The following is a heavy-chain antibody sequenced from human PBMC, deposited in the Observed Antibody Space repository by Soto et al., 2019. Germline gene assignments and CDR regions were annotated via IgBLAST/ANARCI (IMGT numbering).Heavy chain of an antibody. CDR2: INHSGST. J-gene: IGHJ6*02. D-gene: IGHD3-22*01. Sequence: QVQLQQWGAGLLKPSETLSLTCAVYGGSFSGYYWSWIRQPPGKGLEWMGEINHSGSTNYNPSLKSRVTIAVDTSKNQFSLKLSSVTAADTAVYYCARGGRDSSNYYRPRYCYGMDVWGQGTTVTVSS. CDR3: ARGGRDSSNYYRPRYCYGMDV. CDR1: GGSFSGYY. V-gene: IGHV4-34*01.